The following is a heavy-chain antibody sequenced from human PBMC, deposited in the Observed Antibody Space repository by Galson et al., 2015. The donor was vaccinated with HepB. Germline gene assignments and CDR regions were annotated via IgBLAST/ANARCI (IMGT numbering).Heavy chain of an antibody. D-gene: IGHD3-10*01. CDR2: IWYDGINK. Sequence: LRLSCAASGFTLSSYGIHWVRQAPGEGLEWVALIWYDGINKYYADSVKGRFTISRDNSKNTLYLEMNSLRAEDTALYYCARDGTTMIRGARYFDLWGRGTLVTVSS. CDR1: GFTLSSYG. J-gene: IGHJ2*01. V-gene: IGHV3-33*01. CDR3: ARDGTTMIRGARYFDL.